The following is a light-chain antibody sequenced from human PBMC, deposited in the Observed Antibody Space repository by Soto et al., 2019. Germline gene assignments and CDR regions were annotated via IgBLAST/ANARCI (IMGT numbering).Light chain of an antibody. CDR2: DAS. Sequence: EIVLTQSPATLSLSPGEGATLSCRASQSISSYLAWYQQKPGQDPRLLIYDASSRATGIPARFSGSGSRTYFTDTIGNREHENCVVDSCEQRSDWPPWTFGHGTKMEIK. V-gene: IGKV3-11*01. CDR3: EQRSDWPPWT. CDR1: QSISSY. J-gene: IGKJ1*01.